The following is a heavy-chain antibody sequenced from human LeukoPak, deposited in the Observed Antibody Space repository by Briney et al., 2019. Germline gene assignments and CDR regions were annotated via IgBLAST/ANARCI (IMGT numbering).Heavy chain of an antibody. D-gene: IGHD6-13*01. V-gene: IGHV5-51*01. Sequence: GESLKISCKGSGYRFTSYWIDWVRQMPGKGLEWMGIIYPGDSDTRYSPSFQGQVTISADKSISTAYLQWSSLKASDTAMYYCARGLYSSSWYADYWGQGTLVTVSS. CDR2: IYPGDSDT. J-gene: IGHJ4*02. CDR3: ARGLYSSSWYADY. CDR1: GYRFTSYW.